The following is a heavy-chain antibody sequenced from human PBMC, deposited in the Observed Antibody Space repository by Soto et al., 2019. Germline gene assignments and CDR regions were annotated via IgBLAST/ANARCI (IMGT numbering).Heavy chain of an antibody. V-gene: IGHV1-2*02. D-gene: IGHD6-13*01. CDR3: ARDRKRGLAAAGPDY. CDR2: INPNSGGT. J-gene: IGHJ4*02. CDR1: GYTFTGYC. Sequence: ASVKVSCKASGYTFTGYCMHWVRQAPGQGLEWMGWINPNSGGTNYAQKFQGRVTMTRDTSISTAYMELSRLRSDDTAVYYCARDRKRGLAAAGPDYWGQGTLVTVYS.